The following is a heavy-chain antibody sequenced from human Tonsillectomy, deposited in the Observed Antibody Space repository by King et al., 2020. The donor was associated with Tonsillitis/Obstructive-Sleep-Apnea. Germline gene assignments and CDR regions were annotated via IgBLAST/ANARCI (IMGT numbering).Heavy chain of an antibody. CDR1: GFTFSSYE. D-gene: IGHD6-19*01. V-gene: IGHV3-48*03. Sequence: QLVQSGGGLVQPGGSLRLSCAASGFTFSSYEMNWVRQAPGKGLEWVSYISSSGSTIYYADSVKGRFTIPRDNAKNSLYLQMNSLRAEDTAVYYCARDGTGVAGHFDYWGQGTLVTVSS. CDR2: ISSSGSTI. J-gene: IGHJ4*02. CDR3: ARDGTGVAGHFDY.